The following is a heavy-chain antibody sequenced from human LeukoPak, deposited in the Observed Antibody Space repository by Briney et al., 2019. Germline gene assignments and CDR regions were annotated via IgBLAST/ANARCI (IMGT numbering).Heavy chain of an antibody. D-gene: IGHD4-17*01. J-gene: IGHJ3*02. V-gene: IGHV3-33*01. CDR1: EFTFSSYG. Sequence: PGGSLRLSCAASEFTFSSYGMHWVRQAPGKGLEWVAVIWYDGSNKYYADSVKGRFTISRDNSKNTLYLQMNSLRAKDTAVYYCAREQYGSDDALDIWGQGAMVTVSS. CDR2: IWYDGSNK. CDR3: AREQYGSDDALDI.